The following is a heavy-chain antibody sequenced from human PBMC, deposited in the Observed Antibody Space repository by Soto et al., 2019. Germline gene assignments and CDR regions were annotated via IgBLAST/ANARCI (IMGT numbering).Heavy chain of an antibody. Sequence: SETLSLTCTVSGGSISSYYWSWIRQPPGKGLEWIGYIYYSGSTNYNPSLKSRVTISVDTSKNQFSLKLSSVTAADTAVYYCARGVGATHDAFEIWGQGTMVTVSS. J-gene: IGHJ3*02. CDR2: IYYSGST. CDR1: GGSISSYY. V-gene: IGHV4-59*01. CDR3: ARGVGATHDAFEI. D-gene: IGHD1-26*01.